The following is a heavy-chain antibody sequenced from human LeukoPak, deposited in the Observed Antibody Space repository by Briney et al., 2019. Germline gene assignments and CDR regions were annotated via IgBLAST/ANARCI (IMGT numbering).Heavy chain of an antibody. CDR2: ITGSGGST. D-gene: IGHD1-14*01. Sequence: GGSLRLSCAASGFTFSNFAMSWLRQAPGKGLEWVSAITGSGGSTYYADSVKGRFTISRDNSENTLYLQMTSLRAEDTAVYYCAKYTDQWGQGTLVTVSS. CDR1: GFTFSNFA. CDR3: AKYTDQ. V-gene: IGHV3-23*01. J-gene: IGHJ5*02.